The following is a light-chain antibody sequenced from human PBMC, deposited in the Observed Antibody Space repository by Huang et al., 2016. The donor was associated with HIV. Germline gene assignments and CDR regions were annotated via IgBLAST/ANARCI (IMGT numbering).Light chain of an antibody. CDR3: QQSSISPWT. V-gene: IGKV1-39*01. CDR2: AAS. Sequence: DIQMTQSPSSLSASVGDRVTITCRASQTISNYLNWYQQKQGKAPKLLIYAASDLQSGVPSRFSGRGSGTDFTLTISSLQPEDSATYYCQQSSISPWTFGQGTRVEIK. J-gene: IGKJ1*01. CDR1: QTISNY.